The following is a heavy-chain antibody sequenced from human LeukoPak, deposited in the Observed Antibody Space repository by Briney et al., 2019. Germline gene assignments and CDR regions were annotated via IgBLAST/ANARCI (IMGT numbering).Heavy chain of an antibody. CDR3: AKDNGRGGNFDY. J-gene: IGHJ4*02. V-gene: IGHV3-9*01. D-gene: IGHD3-16*01. Sequence: GGSLRLSCVASGFTFDDYAMHWVRQAPGKGLEWVSGISWNSGSIGYADSVKGRFTISRDNAKNSLYLQMNSLRAEDTALYYCAKDNGRGGNFDYWGQGTLVTVSS. CDR1: GFTFDDYA. CDR2: ISWNSGSI.